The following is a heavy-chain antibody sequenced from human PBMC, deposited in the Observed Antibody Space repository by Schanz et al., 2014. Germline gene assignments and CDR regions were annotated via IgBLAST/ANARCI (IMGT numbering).Heavy chain of an antibody. J-gene: IGHJ5*02. CDR1: GFTFSPYW. CDR3: ARGRVLES. CDR2: ISYGTSYI. D-gene: IGHD1-1*01. Sequence: EVQLVESGGGLVQPGGSLRLSCGSSGFTFSPYWMHWVRQAPGKGLVWVSSISYGTSYIYYAESVKGRFTISRDNAKNSLYLQMNGLRAEDTAVYYCARGRVLESWGQGTLVTVSS. V-gene: IGHV3-21*02.